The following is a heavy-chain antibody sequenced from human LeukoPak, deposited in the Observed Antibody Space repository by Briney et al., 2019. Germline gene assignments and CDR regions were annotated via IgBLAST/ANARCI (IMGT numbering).Heavy chain of an antibody. D-gene: IGHD6-6*01. CDR1: GYTFTSIA. Sequence: ASVKVSCKASGYTFTSIAISWVRQAPGQGLEWMGWISAYNGNTNYAQKLQGRVTMTTDTSTTTAHMELRSLTSDDTAVYYCARASSSTVGLRSLDYWGQGTLVTVSS. V-gene: IGHV1-18*01. J-gene: IGHJ4*02. CDR2: ISAYNGNT. CDR3: ARASSSTVGLRSLDY.